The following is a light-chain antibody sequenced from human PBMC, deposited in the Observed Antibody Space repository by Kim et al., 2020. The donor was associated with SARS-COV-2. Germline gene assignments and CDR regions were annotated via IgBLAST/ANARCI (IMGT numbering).Light chain of an antibody. CDR3: QQYNNWHLYS. CDR2: GAS. Sequence: EIVMTQSPATLSVSPGERATLSCRASQSVSSYLAWYQQKPGQAPRLLIYGASTRATGIPARFSGSGSGTEFTLTISSLQSEDFAVYYCQQYNNWHLYSFGQGTKLEI. J-gene: IGKJ2*03. CDR1: QSVSSY. V-gene: IGKV3-15*01.